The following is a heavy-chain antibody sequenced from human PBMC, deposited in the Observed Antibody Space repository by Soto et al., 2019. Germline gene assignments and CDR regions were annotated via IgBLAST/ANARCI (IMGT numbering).Heavy chain of an antibody. CDR1: GFTFSRYG. Sequence: EVQLVESGGGLVKPGGSLRLSCAASGFTFSRYGRNWLRQAPGKGLEWVASISSSTSYVYYADSVKGRFSTSRDNAKNILFLEMYALRTEDTAVYYCAREPSEGQVGNWFESWGQGTLVTVSS. V-gene: IGHV3-21*06. CDR2: ISSSTSYV. D-gene: IGHD2-2*01. J-gene: IGHJ5*01. CDR3: AREPSEGQVGNWFES.